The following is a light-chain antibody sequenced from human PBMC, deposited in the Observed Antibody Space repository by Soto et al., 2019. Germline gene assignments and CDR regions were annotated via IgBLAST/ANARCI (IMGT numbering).Light chain of an antibody. CDR1: SSDVGGYDH. V-gene: IGLV2-8*01. Sequence: QSALTQPPSASGSPGQSVTISCTGTSSDVGGYDHVSWYQQHPGKAPKLMIYEVNKRPSGVPDRFSGSKAGNTASLTVSGLQAEDEADYHCSSHTGNNIYWVFGGGTKLTVL. CDR2: EVN. J-gene: IGLJ3*02. CDR3: SSHTGNNIYWV.